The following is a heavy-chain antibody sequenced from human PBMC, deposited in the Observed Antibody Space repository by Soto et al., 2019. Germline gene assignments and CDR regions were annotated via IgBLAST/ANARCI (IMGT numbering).Heavy chain of an antibody. D-gene: IGHD1-26*01. J-gene: IGHJ4*02. CDR1: YY. Sequence: YYWGWIRQPPGKGLEWIGSIYYSGSTYYNPSLKSRVTISVDTSKNQFPLKLSSVTAADTAVYYCARPRGGTTYYFDYWGQGTLVTVSS. V-gene: IGHV4-39*01. CDR3: ARPRGGTTYYFDY. CDR2: IYYSGST.